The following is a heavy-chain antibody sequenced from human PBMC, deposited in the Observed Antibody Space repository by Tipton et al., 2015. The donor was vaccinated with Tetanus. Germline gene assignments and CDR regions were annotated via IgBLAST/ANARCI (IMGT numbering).Heavy chain of an antibody. Sequence: TLSLTCTVSGGSIRSDNYSWNWIRQPPGKGLEWLAYISYSGRTNSNYPLKSRITISQDTSKNQFSLKLTSVTAADTAVYYCATVGLVTASVKYWGQGTLVTVSS. CDR1: GGSIRSDNYS. J-gene: IGHJ4*01. D-gene: IGHD2-21*02. V-gene: IGHV4-61*01. CDR3: ATVGLVTASVKY. CDR2: ISYSGRT.